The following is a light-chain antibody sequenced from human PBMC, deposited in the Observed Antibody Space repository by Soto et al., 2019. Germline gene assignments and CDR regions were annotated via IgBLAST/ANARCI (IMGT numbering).Light chain of an antibody. CDR3: SSYTGSYTYV. CDR1: GGDVGDFDF. Sequence: QSALTQPASVSGSPGQSITISCTGTGGDVGDFDFVSWYQQHPGKAPKLMIYDVINRPSGVSDRFSASKSGNTASLTISGLQAEDEADYYCSSYTGSYTYVFGTGTKLTVL. J-gene: IGLJ1*01. CDR2: DVI. V-gene: IGLV2-14*03.